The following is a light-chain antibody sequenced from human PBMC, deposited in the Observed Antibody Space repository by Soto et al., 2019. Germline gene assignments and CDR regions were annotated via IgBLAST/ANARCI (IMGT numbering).Light chain of an antibody. Sequence: DIVMTQSPDSLAVSLGDRATINCKSSQSVLYSSNNKNYLAWYQQKPGQPPNLLIYWASTRESGVPDRFSGSGSGTDFTLTISSLQAEDVAVYYCQQYYGTPLTFGGGTKVDIK. CDR2: WAS. V-gene: IGKV4-1*01. J-gene: IGKJ4*01. CDR1: QSVLYSSNNKNY. CDR3: QQYYGTPLT.